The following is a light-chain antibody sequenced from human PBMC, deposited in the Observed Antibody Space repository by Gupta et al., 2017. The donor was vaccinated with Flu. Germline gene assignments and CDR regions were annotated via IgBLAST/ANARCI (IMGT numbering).Light chain of an antibody. J-gene: IGKJ1*01. Sequence: DIQMTPSPATLSASVGDRVTITCRASQSSDSWLAWYQQKPGKAPKLLIYKASNLESGVPSRFSASGSGTEFTLTISSLQPDDFATYYCQQYRSYPWTFGQGTTVEIQ. CDR2: KAS. CDR3: QQYRSYPWT. V-gene: IGKV1-5*03. CDR1: QSSDSW.